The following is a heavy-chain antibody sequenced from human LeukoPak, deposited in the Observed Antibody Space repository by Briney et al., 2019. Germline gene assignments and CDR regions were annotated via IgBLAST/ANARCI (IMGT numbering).Heavy chain of an antibody. J-gene: IGHJ4*02. Sequence: GGSLRLSCAASGFTFSSYGMHWVRQAPGKGLEWVAVISYDGSNEFYADSVKGRFIVSRDNSKNTLYLHMNSLRAEDTAVYYCAKDHSPFRGVGHFDYWGQGTLVTVSS. CDR2: ISYDGSNE. CDR1: GFTFSSYG. D-gene: IGHD3-10*01. V-gene: IGHV3-30*18. CDR3: AKDHSPFRGVGHFDY.